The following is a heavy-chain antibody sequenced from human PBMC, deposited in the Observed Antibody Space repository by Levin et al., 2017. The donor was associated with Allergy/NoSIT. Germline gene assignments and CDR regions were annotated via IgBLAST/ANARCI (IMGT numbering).Heavy chain of an antibody. Sequence: GESLKISCAASGFTFSDYYMSWIRQAPGKGLEWVSYISSSGSTIYYADSVKGRFTISRDNAKNSLYLQMNSLRAEDTAVYYCARVFFRGFREPMRGGWGQGTLVTVSS. CDR2: ISSSGSTI. J-gene: IGHJ4*02. CDR1: GFTFSDYY. CDR3: ARVFFRGFREPMRGG. D-gene: IGHD3-10*01. V-gene: IGHV3-11*01.